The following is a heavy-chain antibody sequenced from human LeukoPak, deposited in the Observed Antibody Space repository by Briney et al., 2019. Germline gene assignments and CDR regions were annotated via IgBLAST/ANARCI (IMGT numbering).Heavy chain of an antibody. V-gene: IGHV3-33*01. CDR3: AREGPRGNSQFDY. CDR1: GFTFSSYG. D-gene: IGHD2/OR15-2a*01. CDR2: IWYDGSNK. J-gene: IGHJ4*02. Sequence: GGSLRPSCAASGFTFSSYGMHWVRQAPGKGLEWVALIWYDGSNKYYTDSVKGRLTISRDNSKNTLYLQMNSLRAEDTAIYYCAREGPRGNSQFDYWGQGTLVTVSS.